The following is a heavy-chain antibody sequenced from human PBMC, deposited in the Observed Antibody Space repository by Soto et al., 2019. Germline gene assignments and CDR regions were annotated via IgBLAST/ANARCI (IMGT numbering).Heavy chain of an antibody. CDR3: ARAQYDFRSSDYYYAMEV. Sequence: QVQLQESGPGLVKPLETLSLTCTVSGGSVSSECHYWSWVRETPGEGLEWCGYIYYTGRTNYNPSLEGRVTMSVDTSRDQVCLRLSSVTRADTAVYYCARAQYDFRSSDYYYAMEVWGQGTKVTVSS. D-gene: IGHD3-3*01. CDR1: GGSVSSECHY. J-gene: IGHJ6*02. V-gene: IGHV4-61*01. CDR2: IYYTGRT.